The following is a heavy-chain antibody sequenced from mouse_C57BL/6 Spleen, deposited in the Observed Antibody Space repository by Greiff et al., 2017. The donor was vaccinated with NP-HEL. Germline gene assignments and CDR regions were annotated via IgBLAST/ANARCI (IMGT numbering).Heavy chain of an antibody. CDR3: ARSVPFITTVVFDY. CDR1: GYTFTSYW. J-gene: IGHJ2*01. D-gene: IGHD1-1*01. CDR2: IDPSDSYT. Sequence: QVQLQQPGAELVMPGASVKLSCKASGYTFTSYWMHWVKQRPGQGLEWIGEIDPSDSYTNYNQKFKGKSTLTVDKSSSTAYMQLSSLTSEDSAVYYCARSVPFITTVVFDYWGQGTTLTVSS. V-gene: IGHV1-69*01.